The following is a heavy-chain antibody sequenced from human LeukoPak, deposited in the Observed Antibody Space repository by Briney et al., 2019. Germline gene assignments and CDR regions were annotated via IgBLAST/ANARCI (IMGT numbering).Heavy chain of an antibody. CDR1: GFTFTSYG. V-gene: IGHV3-30*02. CDR2: IRYDGSNK. J-gene: IGHJ4*02. Sequence: PGGSLRLSCAASGFTFTSYGMHWVRQAPGQGLEWVAFIRYDGSNKYYADSVKGRFAISRDNAKNPVYLQLNSLRVEDTAVYYCAKGGLYCSGTSCYKVSYYCDWGKRTPV. CDR3: AKGGLYCSGTSCYKVSYYCD. D-gene: IGHD2-2*02.